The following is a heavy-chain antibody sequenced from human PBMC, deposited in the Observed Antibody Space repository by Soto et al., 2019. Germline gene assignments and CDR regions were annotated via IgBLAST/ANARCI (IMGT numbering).Heavy chain of an antibody. D-gene: IGHD6-19*01. Sequence: SETLSRTCNISGDSYTISTYAGRWIRQPPGKGPQWIGFIYQGGVTSYNPSLASRVSISLDRSNNQCFLKLKSVTAADTAVYFGAGMPYTSGLRFDPWGPGTQVTVSS. J-gene: IGHJ5*02. V-gene: IGHV4-30-2*01. CDR2: IYQGGVT. CDR1: GDSYTISTYA. CDR3: AGMPYTSGLRFDP.